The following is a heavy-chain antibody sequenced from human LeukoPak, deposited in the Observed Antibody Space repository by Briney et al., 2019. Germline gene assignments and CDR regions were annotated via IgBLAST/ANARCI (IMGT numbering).Heavy chain of an antibody. CDR3: ARDHPHYDILTGYYSGYFDY. J-gene: IGHJ4*02. D-gene: IGHD3-9*01. Sequence: GGSLRLSCAASGLTFRSYGMHWVRQAPGKGLEWVAFIWYDGSNKYYADSVKGRFTISRDNSKNTLYLQMNSLRAEDTAVYYCARDHPHYDILTGYYSGYFDYWGQGTLVTVSS. CDR2: IWYDGSNK. V-gene: IGHV3-30*02. CDR1: GLTFRSYG.